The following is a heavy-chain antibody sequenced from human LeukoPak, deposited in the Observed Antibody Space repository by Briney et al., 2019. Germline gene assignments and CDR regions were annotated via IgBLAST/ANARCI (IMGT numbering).Heavy chain of an antibody. V-gene: IGHV3-30*18. Sequence: GGSLRLSCTASGFTFSSYGMHWVRQAPGKGLEWVAVMSYDGSNKYYADSVKGRFTISRDNSKNTLSLQMNSLRAEDTAVYYCVKDRTGTYTLDYWGQGTLVTVSS. D-gene: IGHD3-10*01. J-gene: IGHJ4*02. CDR3: VKDRTGTYTLDY. CDR1: GFTFSSYG. CDR2: MSYDGSNK.